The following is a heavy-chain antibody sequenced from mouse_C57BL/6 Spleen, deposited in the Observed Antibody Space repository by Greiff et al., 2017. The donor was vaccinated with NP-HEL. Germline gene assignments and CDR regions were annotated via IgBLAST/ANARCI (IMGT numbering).Heavy chain of an antibody. CDR3: ARSHYYYGSSWYFDV. D-gene: IGHD1-1*01. Sequence: EVQGVESGGGLVKPGGSLKLSCAASGFTFSDYGMHWVRQAPEKGLEWVAYISSGSSTIYYADTVKGRFTISRDNAKNTLFLQMTSLRSEDTAMYYCARSHYYYGSSWYFDVWGTGTTVTVSS. V-gene: IGHV5-17*01. CDR1: GFTFSDYG. CDR2: ISSGSSTI. J-gene: IGHJ1*03.